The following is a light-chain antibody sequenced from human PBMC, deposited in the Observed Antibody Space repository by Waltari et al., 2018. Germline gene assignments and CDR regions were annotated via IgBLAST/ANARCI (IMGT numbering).Light chain of an antibody. CDR1: QTLSSY. J-gene: IGKJ2*01. CDR2: DAS. V-gene: IGKV3-11*01. Sequence: EIVLTQSPATLSLSPGDRANLSCRASQTLSSYVSWYQQRPGQAPRLFIYDASKRATGIPARFSGSGSGADFTLTISDLEPEDSAVYYCQQFYHAPQTFGQGTKVEIK. CDR3: QQFYHAPQT.